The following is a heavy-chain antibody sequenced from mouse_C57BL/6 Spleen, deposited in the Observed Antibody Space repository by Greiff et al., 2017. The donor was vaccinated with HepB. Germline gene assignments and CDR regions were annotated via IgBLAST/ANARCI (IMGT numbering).Heavy chain of an antibody. Sequence: VQLQQSGPELVKPGASVKISCKASGYAFSSSWMNWVKQRPGKGLEWIGRIYPGDGDTNYNGKFKGKATLTADKSSSTAYMQLSSLTSEDSAVYFCARGVVDAMDYWGQGTSVTVSS. D-gene: IGHD1-1*01. CDR2: IYPGDGDT. CDR1: GYAFSSSW. V-gene: IGHV1-82*01. J-gene: IGHJ4*01. CDR3: ARGVVDAMDY.